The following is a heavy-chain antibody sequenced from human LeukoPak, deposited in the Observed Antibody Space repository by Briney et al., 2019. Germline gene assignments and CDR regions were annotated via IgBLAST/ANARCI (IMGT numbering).Heavy chain of an antibody. CDR1: GYTFTSYG. D-gene: IGHD3-22*01. V-gene: IGHV1-18*01. CDR2: ISAYNGNT. Sequence: ASVKVSCKASGYTFTSYGISWVRQAPGQGLEWMGWISAYNGNTNYAQKLQGRVTMTTDTSTSTAYMELRSLRSDDTAVYYCARDLMRSDSSGYYYFGYWGQGTLVTVSS. CDR3: ARDLMRSDSSGYYYFGY. J-gene: IGHJ4*02.